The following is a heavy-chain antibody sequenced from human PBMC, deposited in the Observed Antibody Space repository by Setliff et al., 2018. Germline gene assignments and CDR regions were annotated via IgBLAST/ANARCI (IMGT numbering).Heavy chain of an antibody. J-gene: IGHJ6*03. CDR1: GFTVSTYD. CDR2: ISASGDTT. D-gene: IGHD5-18*01. CDR3: AKLVWLTTWYYMDV. V-gene: IGHV3-23*01. Sequence: GGSLRLSCAASGFTVSTYDMSWVRQAPGKGLEWVSAISASGDTTYYADSVRGRFTISRDNSKSTLYLQMNSLRAEDTAVYYCAKLVWLTTWYYMDVWGKGTTVTVSS.